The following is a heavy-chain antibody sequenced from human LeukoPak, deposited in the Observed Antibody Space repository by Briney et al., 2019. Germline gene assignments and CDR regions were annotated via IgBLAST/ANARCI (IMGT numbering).Heavy chain of an antibody. CDR3: ARLGYYDFWSALWWFDP. V-gene: IGHV1-69*13. CDR2: IIPIFGTA. J-gene: IGHJ5*02. D-gene: IGHD3-3*01. CDR1: GGTFSSYA. Sequence: ASVKVSCKASGGTFSSYAISWVRQAPGQGLEWMGRIIPIFGTANYAQKFQGRVTITADESASTAYMELSSLRSEDTGVYYCARLGYYDFWSALWWFDPWGQGTLVTVSS.